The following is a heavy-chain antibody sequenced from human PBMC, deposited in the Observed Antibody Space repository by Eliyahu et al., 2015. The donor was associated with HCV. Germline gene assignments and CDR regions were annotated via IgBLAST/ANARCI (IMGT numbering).Heavy chain of an antibody. CDR1: YD. J-gene: IGHJ4*02. CDR2: ISGGGNSK. Sequence: YDMGWVRQAPGKGLEWVSAISGGGNSKHYADSVKGRFTISRDNSKSTLFLQMNTLRPEDTAVYHCGKMYYFHRGYDYWGQGXLVTVSS. V-gene: IGHV3-23*01. CDR3: GKMYYFHRGYDY. D-gene: IGHD3-22*01.